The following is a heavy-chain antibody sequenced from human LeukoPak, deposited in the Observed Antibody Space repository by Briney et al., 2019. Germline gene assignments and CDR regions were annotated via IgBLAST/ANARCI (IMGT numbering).Heavy chain of an antibody. J-gene: IGHJ5*02. CDR2: INHSGST. D-gene: IGHD6-13*01. CDR1: GGSFSGYY. CDR3: ARGPPIAAAGTVPWFDP. Sequence: PSETLSLTCAVYGGSFSGYYWSWIRQPPGKGLEWIGEINHSGSTDYNPSLKSRVTISVDTSKNQFSLKLSSVTAADTAVYYCARGPPIAAAGTVPWFDPWGQGTLVTVSS. V-gene: IGHV4-34*01.